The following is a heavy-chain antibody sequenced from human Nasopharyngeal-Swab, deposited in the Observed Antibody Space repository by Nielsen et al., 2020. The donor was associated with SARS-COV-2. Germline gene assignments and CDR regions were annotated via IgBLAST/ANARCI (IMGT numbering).Heavy chain of an antibody. Sequence: GSLRLSCTVSGGSISSSSYYWGWIRQPPGKGLEWIGSIYYSGSTYYNPSLKSRVTITVDTSKNQFSLKLSSVTAADTAVYYCVGSSWYGDYYYYYGMDVWGQGTTVTVSS. V-gene: IGHV4-39*07. J-gene: IGHJ6*02. CDR1: GGSISSSSYY. D-gene: IGHD6-13*01. CDR2: IYYSGST. CDR3: VGSSWYGDYYYYYGMDV.